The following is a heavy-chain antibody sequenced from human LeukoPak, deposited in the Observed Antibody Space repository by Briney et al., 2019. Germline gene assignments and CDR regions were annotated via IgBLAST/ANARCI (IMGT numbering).Heavy chain of an antibody. J-gene: IGHJ4*02. D-gene: IGHD6-13*01. CDR1: GYTFTGYY. CDR2: INPNSGGT. Sequence: ASVKVSCKAPGYTFTGYYMHWVRQAPGQGLEWMGWINPNSGGTNYAQKFQGRVTMTRDASISTAYMELSRLRSDDAAVYYCARAAAVRWANPNDMGYWGQGTLVTVSS. V-gene: IGHV1-2*02. CDR3: ARAAAVRWANPNDMGY.